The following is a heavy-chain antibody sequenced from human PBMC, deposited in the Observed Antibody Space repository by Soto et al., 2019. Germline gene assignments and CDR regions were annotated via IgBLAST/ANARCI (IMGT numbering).Heavy chain of an antibody. D-gene: IGHD6-19*01. J-gene: IGHJ5*02. Sequence: QVHLVQSGAEVKKPGSSVKVSCRASGGTFNTYGFNWVRQAPGQGLEWMGGIIPLFGTTTYAQNFQGRVTITADQSTTTAYMEMSGLTSEDTAVYFWARGGELAGWMPFAPWGQGPLVTVSS. CDR2: IIPLFGTT. V-gene: IGHV1-69*01. CDR1: GGTFNTYG. CDR3: ARGGELAGWMPFAP.